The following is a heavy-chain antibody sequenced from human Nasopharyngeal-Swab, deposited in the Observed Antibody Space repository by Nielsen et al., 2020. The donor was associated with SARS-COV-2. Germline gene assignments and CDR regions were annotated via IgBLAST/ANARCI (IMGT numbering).Heavy chain of an antibody. D-gene: IGHD4-17*01. V-gene: IGHV3-21*01. Sequence: WIRQPPGKRLEWVSSISSSSSYIYYADSVKGRFTISRDNAKNSLYLQMNSLRAEDTAVYYCARGGPYGLMLLISSAFDIWGQGTMVTVSS. J-gene: IGHJ3*02. CDR2: ISSSSSYI. CDR3: ARGGPYGLMLLISSAFDI.